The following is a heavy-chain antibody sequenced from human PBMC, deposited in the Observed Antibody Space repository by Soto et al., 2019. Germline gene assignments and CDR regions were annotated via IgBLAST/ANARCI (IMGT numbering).Heavy chain of an antibody. D-gene: IGHD6-13*01. CDR3: ASSHAGAHITAAVH. CDR1: GGSISSGDYY. V-gene: IGHV4-30-4*01. CDR2: IYHSGST. J-gene: IGHJ4*02. Sequence: SETLSLTCTVSGGSISSGDYYWSWIRQPPGKGLEWIGYIYHSGSTCYNPSLKSRVTISVDTSKNQFSLKLSSVTAADTAVYYCASSHAGAHITAAVHWGQGTLVTVSS.